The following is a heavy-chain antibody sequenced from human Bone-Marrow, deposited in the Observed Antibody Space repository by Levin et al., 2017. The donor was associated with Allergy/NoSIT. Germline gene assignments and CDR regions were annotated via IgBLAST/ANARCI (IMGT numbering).Heavy chain of an antibody. V-gene: IGHV4-59*12. CDR2: IYKSGST. Sequence: SETLSLTCTVSGGSISSYYWSWIRQPPGKGLEWIGYIYKSGSTNYNPSLKSRITISINTSKNQFSLKLSSVTAAATAVYYCPRTKPGTNRARIYDYWGQGTLVTVSS. CDR3: PRTKPGTNRARIYDY. CDR1: GGSISSYY. J-gene: IGHJ4*02. D-gene: IGHD1-1*01.